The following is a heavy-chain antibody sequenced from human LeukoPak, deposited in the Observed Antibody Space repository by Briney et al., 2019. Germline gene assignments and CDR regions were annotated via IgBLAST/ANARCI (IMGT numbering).Heavy chain of an antibody. CDR3: AKVGQNYDILTYYFDY. J-gene: IGHJ4*02. CDR2: ISGSGDTT. Sequence: GGTLRLSCAASGFTFSNYGMSWVRQAPGKGLEWVSAISGSGDTTYYADSVKGRFTISRDTSKNALYLQMNSLRVEDTAVYYCAKVGQNYDILTYYFDYWGQGTLVTVSS. CDR1: GFTFSNYG. V-gene: IGHV3-23*01. D-gene: IGHD3-9*01.